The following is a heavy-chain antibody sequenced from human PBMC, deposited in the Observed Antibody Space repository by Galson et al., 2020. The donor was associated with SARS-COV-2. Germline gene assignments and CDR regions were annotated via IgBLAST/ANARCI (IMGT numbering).Heavy chain of an antibody. Sequence: GESLKISCAASGFTFSDYYMSWIRQAPGKGLEYVSYISSGKNYAHYADSVRGRFTISRDDAKNSLYLQMNSLRGDDTAVYYCAGSRTSYFYDRGGYSADPNGMDVWGQGTTVTVSS. CDR1: GFTFSDYY. D-gene: IGHD3-22*01. J-gene: IGHJ6*02. V-gene: IGHV3-11*06. CDR2: ISSGKNYA. CDR3: AGSRTSYFYDRGGYSADPNGMDV.